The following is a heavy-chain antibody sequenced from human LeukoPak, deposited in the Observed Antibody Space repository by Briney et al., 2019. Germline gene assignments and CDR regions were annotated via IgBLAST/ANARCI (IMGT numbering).Heavy chain of an antibody. CDR3: ARSSARVRFRHDYMDV. CDR2: INHSGST. D-gene: IGHD3-3*01. Sequence: SETLSLTCAVYGGSFSGYYWSWIRQPPGKGLEWIGEINHSGSTNYNPPLTSRVTIPVNTSKNQFSLTLNSVTAADTAVYYCARSSARVRFRHDYMDVWGKGPTVPVSS. J-gene: IGHJ6*03. V-gene: IGHV4-34*01. CDR1: GGSFSGYY.